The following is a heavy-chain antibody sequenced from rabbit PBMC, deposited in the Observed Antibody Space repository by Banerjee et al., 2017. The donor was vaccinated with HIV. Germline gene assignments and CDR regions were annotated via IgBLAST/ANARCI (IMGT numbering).Heavy chain of an antibody. CDR2: INTSSGNT. D-gene: IGHD8-1*01. V-gene: IGHV1S45*01. Sequence: QEQLEESGGDLVKPEGSLTLTCTASGFSFSNGYVMCWVRQAPGKGLEWIACINTSSGNTVYASWAKGRFTISKTSSTTVTLQVTSLTAADTATYFCARDRGSYYSGAIYDMDLWGPGTLVTVS. J-gene: IGHJ6*01. CDR1: GFSFSNGYV. CDR3: ARDRGSYYSGAIYDMDL.